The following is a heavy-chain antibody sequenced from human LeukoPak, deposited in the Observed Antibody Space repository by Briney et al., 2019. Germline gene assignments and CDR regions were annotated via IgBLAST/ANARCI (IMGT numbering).Heavy chain of an antibody. CDR2: ISYDGSNK. Sequence: GGSLRLSCAASGFTFSDYAMHWVRQAPGKGLEWVAVISYDGSNKYYADSVKRRFTISRDNSKNTLYLQMNSLRAEDTAVYYCARAELLSLDYWGQGTLVTVSS. D-gene: IGHD2-21*02. J-gene: IGHJ4*02. CDR3: ARAELLSLDY. V-gene: IGHV3-30*04. CDR1: GFTFSDYA.